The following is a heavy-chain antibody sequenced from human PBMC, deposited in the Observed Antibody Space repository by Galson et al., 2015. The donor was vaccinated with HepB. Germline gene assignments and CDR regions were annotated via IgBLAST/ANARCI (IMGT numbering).Heavy chain of an antibody. CDR1: GGSISSSSYY. D-gene: IGHD2-15*01. Sequence: ETLSLTCTVSGGSISSSSYYWGWIRQPPGKGLEWIGSIYYSGSTYYNPSLKSRVAISVDTSKNQFSLKLSSVTAADTAVYYCVRSLLRGWFDPWGQGTLVTVSS. J-gene: IGHJ5*02. CDR2: IYYSGST. V-gene: IGHV4-39*01. CDR3: VRSLLRGWFDP.